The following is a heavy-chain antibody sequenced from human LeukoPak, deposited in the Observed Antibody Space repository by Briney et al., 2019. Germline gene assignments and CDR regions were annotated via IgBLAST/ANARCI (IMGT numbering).Heavy chain of an antibody. CDR3: ANPPRLQINWFDP. D-gene: IGHD4-11*01. CDR2: ISGSGGST. V-gene: IGHV3-23*01. Sequence: GGSLRLSCAASGFTFSSYAMSWVRQAPGKGLEWVSAISGSGGSTYYADSVKGRFIISRDNSKNTLYLQMNSLRAEDTAVYYCANPPRLQINWFDPWGQGTLVTVSS. J-gene: IGHJ5*02. CDR1: GFTFSSYA.